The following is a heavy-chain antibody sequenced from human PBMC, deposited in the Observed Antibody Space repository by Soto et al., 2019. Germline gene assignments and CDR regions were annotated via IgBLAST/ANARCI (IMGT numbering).Heavy chain of an antibody. V-gene: IGHV4-4*02. CDR3: VRGALRAPATFDY. CDR1: GGSITTNNW. Sequence: QVQLKESGPGLVNPSGTLSLTCAVSGGSITTNNWWSWVRQPPGKGLEWIGEIFHRGSTNYNPSFKSRVTISLDKSNNHFSLKLISVTAADTAVYYGVRGALRAPATFDYWGQGTPVTVSS. CDR2: IFHRGST. D-gene: IGHD1-26*01. J-gene: IGHJ4*02.